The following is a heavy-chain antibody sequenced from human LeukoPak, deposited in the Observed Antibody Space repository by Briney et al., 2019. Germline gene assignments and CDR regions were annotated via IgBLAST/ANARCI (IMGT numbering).Heavy chain of an antibody. Sequence: SETLSLTCAVYGGSFSGYYWSWIRQPPGKGLEWIGYIYYSGSTNYNPSLKSRVTISVDTSKNQFSLKLSSVTAADTAVYYCARVYDYYYYYYMDVWGKGTTVTVSS. CDR2: IYYSGST. CDR3: ARVYDYYYYYYMDV. D-gene: IGHD3-16*01. J-gene: IGHJ6*03. V-gene: IGHV4-59*01. CDR1: GGSFSGYY.